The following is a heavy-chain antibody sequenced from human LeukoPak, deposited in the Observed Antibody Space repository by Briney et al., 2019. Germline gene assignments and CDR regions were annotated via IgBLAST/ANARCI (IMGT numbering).Heavy chain of an antibody. V-gene: IGHV1-18*01. CDR2: ISAYNGNT. Sequence: ASVKVSCKASGGTFSSYAISWVRQAPGQGLEWMGWISAYNGNTNYAQKLQGRVTMTTDTSTSTAYMELRSLRSDDTAVYYCARIVSSSGDAFDIWGQGTMVTVSS. D-gene: IGHD6-6*01. CDR3: ARIVSSSGDAFDI. CDR1: GGTFSSYA. J-gene: IGHJ3*02.